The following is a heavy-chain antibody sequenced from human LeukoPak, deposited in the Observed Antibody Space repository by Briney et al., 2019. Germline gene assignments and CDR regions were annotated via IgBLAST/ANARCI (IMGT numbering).Heavy chain of an antibody. Sequence: ASVKVSCKASGYTFTSYGISWVRQAPGQGLEWMGWISPYNGNTNYEQKFQGRVTMTTETSTRTAYMELRSLRSDDTAVYYCARDSRYDEGYWGQGTLVTVSS. J-gene: IGHJ4*02. V-gene: IGHV1-18*01. D-gene: IGHD5-12*01. CDR3: ARDSRYDEGY. CDR1: GYTFTSYG. CDR2: ISPYNGNT.